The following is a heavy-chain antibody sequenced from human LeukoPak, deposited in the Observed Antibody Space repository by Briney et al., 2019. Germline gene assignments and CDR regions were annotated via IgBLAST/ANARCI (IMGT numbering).Heavy chain of an antibody. J-gene: IGHJ6*02. V-gene: IGHV7-4-1*02. D-gene: IGHD3-3*01. CDR2: INTNTGNP. CDR3: ARDTDFCSGSYTAMGNYYGMDV. CDR1: GYTFTSYA. Sequence: ASVKVSCMASGYTFTSYAMNWVRQAPGQGLEWMGWINTNTGNPTYAQGFTGRFVFSLDTSVSTAYLQISSLKAEDIAVYYCARDTDFCSGSYTAMGNYYGMDVWGQGTTVTVSS.